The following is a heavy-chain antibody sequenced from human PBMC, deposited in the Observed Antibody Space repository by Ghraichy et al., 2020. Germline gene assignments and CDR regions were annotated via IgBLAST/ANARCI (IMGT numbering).Heavy chain of an antibody. CDR1: GFTFSSYS. CDR2: ISSSSSTI. CDR3: ARARVRRVYSSGWYVAY. Sequence: GGSLRLSCAASGFTFSSYSMNWVRQAPGKGLEWVSYISSSSSTIEYADSVKGRFTISRDNAKNLLYLQMNSLRDEDTAVYYCARARVRRVYSSGWYVAYCGPGTLVTVSS. J-gene: IGHJ4*02. D-gene: IGHD6-19*01. V-gene: IGHV3-48*02.